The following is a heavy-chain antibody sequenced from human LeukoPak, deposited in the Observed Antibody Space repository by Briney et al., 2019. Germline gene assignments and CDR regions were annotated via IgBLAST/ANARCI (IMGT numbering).Heavy chain of an antibody. J-gene: IGHJ4*02. CDR2: INHSGST. CDR1: GFTFSSYE. V-gene: IGHV4-34*01. CDR3: ARRGRKVRGVSRSFDY. Sequence: PGGSLRLSCAASGFTFSSYEMNWVRQAPGKGLEWIGEINHSGSTNYNPSLKSRVTISVDTSKNQFSLKLSSVTAADTAVYYCARRGRKVRGVSRSFDYWGQGTLVTVSS. D-gene: IGHD3-10*01.